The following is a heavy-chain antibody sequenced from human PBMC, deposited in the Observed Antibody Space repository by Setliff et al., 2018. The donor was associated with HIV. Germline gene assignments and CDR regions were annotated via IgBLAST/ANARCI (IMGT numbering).Heavy chain of an antibody. J-gene: IGHJ4*02. CDR3: TREGSGDPAMATTRIDY. Sequence: TSETLSLTCSVSGDSISSGSYFWGWIRQTPGKGLEWIGNIYYTGFAYYNPSLKSRVTISLDTSKTHFFLNLTSVTDADTAVYFCTREGSGDPAMATTRIDYWGQGKLVTVSS. CDR2: IYYTGFA. D-gene: IGHD1-1*01. V-gene: IGHV4-39*02. CDR1: GDSISSGSYF.